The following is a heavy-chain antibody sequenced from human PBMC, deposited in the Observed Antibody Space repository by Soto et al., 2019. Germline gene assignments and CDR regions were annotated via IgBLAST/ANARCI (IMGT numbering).Heavy chain of an antibody. J-gene: IGHJ5*02. D-gene: IGHD2-8*02. V-gene: IGHV3-7*01. CDR3: AREDGGGVNWFDP. CDR1: GFTFSSYW. Sequence: GGSLRLSCAASGFTFSSYWMSWVRQAPGKGLEWVANIKQDGSEKYYVDSVKGRFTISRDNAKNSLYLQMNSLRAEDTAVYYCAREDGGGVNWFDPWGQGTLVTVSS. CDR2: IKQDGSEK.